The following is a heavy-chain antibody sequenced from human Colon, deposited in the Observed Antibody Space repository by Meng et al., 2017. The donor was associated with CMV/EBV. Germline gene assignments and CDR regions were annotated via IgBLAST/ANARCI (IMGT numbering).Heavy chain of an antibody. V-gene: IGHV3-21*01. CDR3: ARDPFIKAFDL. J-gene: IGHJ3*01. Sequence: GGSLRLSCAASACIFSCRNMNWVRQAPGRGLQWVSSITSRSCSIYQAESLKGRFTISRDNAKKALYLQVNSLRGEDTAVYYCARDPFIKAFDLWGQGTMVTVSS. CDR1: ACIFSCRN. CDR2: ITSRSCSI.